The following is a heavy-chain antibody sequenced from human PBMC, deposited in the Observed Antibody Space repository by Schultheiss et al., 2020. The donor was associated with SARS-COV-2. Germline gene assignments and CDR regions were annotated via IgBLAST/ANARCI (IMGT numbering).Heavy chain of an antibody. D-gene: IGHD3-10*01. Sequence: SETLSLTCTVSGGSISSYYWSWIRQPPGKGLEWIGYIYYSGSTNYNPSLKSRVTISVDTSKNQFSLKLSSVTAADTAVYYCARHRGPNYYGSGPFDYWGQGTLVTVSS. V-gene: IGHV4-59*08. CDR1: GGSISSYY. CDR2: IYYSGST. J-gene: IGHJ4*02. CDR3: ARHRGPNYYGSGPFDY.